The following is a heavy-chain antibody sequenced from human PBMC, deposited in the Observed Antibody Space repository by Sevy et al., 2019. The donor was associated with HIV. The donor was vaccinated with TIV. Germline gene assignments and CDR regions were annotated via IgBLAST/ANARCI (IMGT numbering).Heavy chain of an antibody. V-gene: IGHV1-2*02. CDR3: AREEIGYGMDV. CDR2: INPKRGGA. Sequence: ASVKVSCKATEYTFIDYYIHWVRQAPGQGLEWMGWINPKRGGANYAQSFQGRVTMTRDTSLNTIYMQLTSLRDDDTAVYYCAREEIGYGMDVWGQGTAVTVSS. J-gene: IGHJ6*02. CDR1: EYTFIDYY.